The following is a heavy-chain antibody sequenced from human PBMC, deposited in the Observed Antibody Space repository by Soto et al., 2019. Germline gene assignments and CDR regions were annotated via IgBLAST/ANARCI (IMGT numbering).Heavy chain of an antibody. Sequence: PSETLSLTCTVSGVSISNFYWSWIRQPPGKGLESLWYIYNSGTTNYNPSLNYRVAISLDTSKKQFSLHLISLTAADETVYYYGASVRQVMVTPYGYPQVSFDSWGQGTVVTVSS. CDR2: IYNSGTT. J-gene: IGHJ4*02. V-gene: IGHV4-59*03. CDR1: GVSISNFY. D-gene: IGHD5-18*01. CDR3: GASVRQVMVTPYGYPQVSFDS.